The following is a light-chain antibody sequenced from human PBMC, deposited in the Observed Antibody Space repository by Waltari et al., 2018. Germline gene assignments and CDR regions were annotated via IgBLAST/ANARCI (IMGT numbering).Light chain of an antibody. Sequence: QSALTQPPSVSGSPGQSVTISCSGTSSEFGSHTRVSWYQQSPGTAPKLILQEDNNRPSGVPDRFSGSKSGNTASLTISGLQAEDEADYYCTSYTSISTYVFGTGTKVTVL. CDR1: SSEFGSHTR. J-gene: IGLJ1*01. CDR3: TSYTSISTYV. V-gene: IGLV2-18*02. CDR2: EDN.